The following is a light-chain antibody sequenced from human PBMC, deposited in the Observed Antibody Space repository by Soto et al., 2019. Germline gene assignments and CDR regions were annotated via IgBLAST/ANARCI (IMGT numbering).Light chain of an antibody. Sequence: DIQMTQSPSSLSASVGDRVTITCRASRGVSTSLNWYQQQPGKAPKLLIYTASNLQSGVPSRFSGSGSGTDFTLTISSLQPEDFATYYCQQSNTTPLTFGQGTKVQIK. CDR3: QQSNTTPLT. J-gene: IGKJ2*01. CDR1: RGVSTS. V-gene: IGKV1-39*01. CDR2: TAS.